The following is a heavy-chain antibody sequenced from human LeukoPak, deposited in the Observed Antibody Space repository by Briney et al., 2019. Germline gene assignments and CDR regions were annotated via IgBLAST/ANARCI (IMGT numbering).Heavy chain of an antibody. CDR3: ARQNSGYVN. J-gene: IGHJ4*02. D-gene: IGHD5-12*01. V-gene: IGHV5-51*01. CDR2: IYPGDSDT. Sequence: GESLKISCKGSGYSFTIYWIAWVRQMPGKGLEWMGIIYPGDSDTTYSPSFQGQVTISADKSISTAYLQWSSLKASDTALDYCARQNSGYVNWGQGTLVTVSS. CDR1: GYSFTIYW.